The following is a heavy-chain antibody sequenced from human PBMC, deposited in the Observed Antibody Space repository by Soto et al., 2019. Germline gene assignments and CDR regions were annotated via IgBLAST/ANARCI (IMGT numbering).Heavy chain of an antibody. J-gene: IGHJ6*02. CDR1: GYSFTSYW. Sequence: GESLKISCKGSGYSFTSYWIGWVRQMPGKGLEWMGIIYPGDSDTRYSPSFQGQVTISADKSISTAYLQWSSLKASDTAMYYCASSYYYGSGSYYNERYGMDVWGQGTTVTVSS. CDR3: ASSYYYGSGSYYNERYGMDV. CDR2: IYPGDSDT. D-gene: IGHD3-10*01. V-gene: IGHV5-51*01.